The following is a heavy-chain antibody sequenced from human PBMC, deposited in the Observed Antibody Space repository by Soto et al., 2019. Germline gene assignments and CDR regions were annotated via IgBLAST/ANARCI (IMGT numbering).Heavy chain of an antibody. V-gene: IGHV3-30-3*01. CDR2: ISYDGNHE. CDR3: ARSSVAGTWGYYFDY. J-gene: IGHJ4*02. Sequence: QVHLVESGGGVVQPGRSLRLSCAASGFIFTTYAMHWVRQAPGKGLECVAVISYDGNHEYYADSVRGRFTISRDNSKNTLYLQMDSLRADDTALYYCARSSVAGTWGYYFDYWGQGALVTVSS. D-gene: IGHD6-19*01. CDR1: GFIFTTYA.